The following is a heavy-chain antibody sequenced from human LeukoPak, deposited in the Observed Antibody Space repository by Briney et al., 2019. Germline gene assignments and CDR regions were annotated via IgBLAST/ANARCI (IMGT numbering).Heavy chain of an antibody. CDR3: AKSRGIVVAMEFDY. CDR1: GFTFDDYA. CDR2: ISWNSGSI. J-gene: IGHJ4*02. Sequence: GGSLRLSCAASGFTFDDYAMHWVRQAPGKGLEWVSGISWNSGSIGYADSVKGRFTISRDNAKNSLYLQMNSLRAEDTALYYCAKSRGIVVAMEFDYWGQGTLVTVSS. V-gene: IGHV3-9*01. D-gene: IGHD6-19*01.